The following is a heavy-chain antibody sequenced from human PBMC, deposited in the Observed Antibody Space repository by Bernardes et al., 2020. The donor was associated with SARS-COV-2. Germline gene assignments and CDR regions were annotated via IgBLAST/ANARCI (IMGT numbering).Heavy chain of an antibody. CDR1: GFTVSSNY. CDR3: ARSSRSGYFVYYYYGMDV. CDR2: IYSGGST. J-gene: IGHJ6*02. D-gene: IGHD3-3*01. Sequence: GGSLRLSCAASGFTVSSNYMSWVRQAPGKGLEWVSVIYSGGSTYYADSVKGRFTISRHNSKNTLYLQMNSLRAEDTAVYYCARSSRSGYFVYYYYGMDVWGQGTTVTVSS. V-gene: IGHV3-53*04.